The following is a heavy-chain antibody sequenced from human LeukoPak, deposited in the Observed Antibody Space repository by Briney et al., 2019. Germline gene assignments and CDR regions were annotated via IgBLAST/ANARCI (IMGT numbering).Heavy chain of an antibody. D-gene: IGHD6-13*01. V-gene: IGHV3-43*01. CDR2: ISWDGDTT. CDR1: GFTFDDYI. CDR3: ARDIRSSSWQYYFDY. Sequence: PGGSLRLSCAASGFTFDDYIMRWVRQAPGKGLEWVSLISWDGDTTYYADSVEGRFTISRDNAKNSLYLQMNSLRAEDTAVYYCARDIRSSSWQYYFDYWGQGTLVTVSS. J-gene: IGHJ4*02.